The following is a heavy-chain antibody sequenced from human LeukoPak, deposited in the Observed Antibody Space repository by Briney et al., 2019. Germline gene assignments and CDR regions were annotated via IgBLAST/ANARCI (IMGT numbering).Heavy chain of an antibody. D-gene: IGHD6-19*01. CDR2: ISAYNGNT. CDR3: ATAVSGWYYYGMDV. CDR1: GYTFTSYG. V-gene: IGHV1-18*01. J-gene: IGHJ6*02. Sequence: ASVKVSCKASGYTFTSYGISWVRQAPGQGLEWMGWISAYNGNTNYAQKLQGRVTMTTDTSTSTAYMELRSLRSDDTAVYYCATAVSGWYYYGMDVWGQGTTVTVSS.